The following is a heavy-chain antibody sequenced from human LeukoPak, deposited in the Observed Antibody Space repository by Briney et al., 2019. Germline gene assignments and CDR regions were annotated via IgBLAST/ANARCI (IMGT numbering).Heavy chain of an antibody. Sequence: GGSLRLSCAASGFTFSNYYMSWVRQAPGKGLEWVSAISGSAVTTYYGDSVKGRFTISRDNSKNTLYLQMNSLRAEDTAVYYCAKAFRGLREYYYYMDVWGKGTTVTVSS. CDR1: GFTFSNYY. D-gene: IGHD3-16*01. CDR3: AKAFRGLREYYYYMDV. V-gene: IGHV3-23*01. CDR2: ISGSAVTT. J-gene: IGHJ6*03.